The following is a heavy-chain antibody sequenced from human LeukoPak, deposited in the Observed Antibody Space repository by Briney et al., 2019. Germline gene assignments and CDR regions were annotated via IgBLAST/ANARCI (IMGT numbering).Heavy chain of an antibody. J-gene: IGHJ6*03. CDR1: GFTFSNYN. D-gene: IGHD3-10*01. Sequence: GGSLRLSCAASGFTFSNYNMNWVRQAPGKGLEWVSSISSSTSYIYYADSVKVRFTISRDNAKNSLYLQMNSLRAEDTAVYYCARVLSGRGSLYSYYYYMDVWGKGTTVTISS. CDR3: ARVLSGRGSLYSYYYYMDV. CDR2: ISSSTSYI. V-gene: IGHV3-21*04.